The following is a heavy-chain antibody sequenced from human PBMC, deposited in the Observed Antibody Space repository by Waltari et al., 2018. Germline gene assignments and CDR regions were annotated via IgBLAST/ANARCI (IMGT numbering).Heavy chain of an antibody. D-gene: IGHD2-15*01. CDR2: IWHDGSNE. Sequence: QVQLVESGGGVVQTGRSLRLSCAASGFTFSRFGMHRVRQAPGKGLEWVAVIWHDGSNEYYVDSVKGRFTISRDNSKNTLYLQMNSLRAEDSAVYYCASQSTTLFDYWGQGTLVTVSS. V-gene: IGHV3-33*01. CDR1: GFTFSRFG. CDR3: ASQSTTLFDY. J-gene: IGHJ4*02.